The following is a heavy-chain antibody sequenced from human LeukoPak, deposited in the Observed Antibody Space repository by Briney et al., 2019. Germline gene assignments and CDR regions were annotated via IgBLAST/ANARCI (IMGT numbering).Heavy chain of an antibody. D-gene: IGHD3-3*01. J-gene: IGHJ5*02. CDR2: IYYSGST. CDR3: ARVAIFGVVRRSFDP. CDR1: GGSISSSSYY. V-gene: IGHV4-39*07. Sequence: PSQTLSLTCTVSGGSISSSSYYWGWIRQPPGKGLEWIGSIYYSGSTYYNPSLKSRVTISVDTSKNQFSLKLSSVTAADTAVYYCARVAIFGVVRRSFDPWGQGTLVTVSS.